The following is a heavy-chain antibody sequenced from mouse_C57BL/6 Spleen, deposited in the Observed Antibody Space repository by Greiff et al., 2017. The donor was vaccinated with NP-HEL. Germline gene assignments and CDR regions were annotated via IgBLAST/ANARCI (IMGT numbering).Heavy chain of an antibody. J-gene: IGHJ2*01. CDR3: ARREVYDYFDY. V-gene: IGHV5-17*01. CDR1: GFTFSDYG. Sequence: DVQLVESGGGLVKPGGSLKLSCAASGFTFSDYGMHWVRQAPEKGLEWVAYISSGSSTIYYADTVKGRFTISRDNAKNTLFLQMTSLRSEDTAMYYCARREVYDYFDYWGQGTTLTVSS. D-gene: IGHD2-12*01. CDR2: ISSGSSTI.